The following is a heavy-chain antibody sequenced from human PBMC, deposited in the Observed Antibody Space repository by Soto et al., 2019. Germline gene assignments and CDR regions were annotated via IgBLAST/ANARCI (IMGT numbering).Heavy chain of an antibody. V-gene: IGHV2-5*02. CDR1: GFSLSTSGVG. J-gene: IGHJ6*02. Sequence: QITLKESGPTLVKPTQTLTLTCTFSGFSLSTSGVGVGWIRQPPGKALEWLALIYWDDDKRYSPSLISRLTITKDTSQNQVVLTMTNMDPVDTATYYCAHSRSDSSDYHYAMDVWGQGTTVTVSS. CDR2: IYWDDDK. CDR3: AHSRSDSSDYHYAMDV. D-gene: IGHD3-22*01.